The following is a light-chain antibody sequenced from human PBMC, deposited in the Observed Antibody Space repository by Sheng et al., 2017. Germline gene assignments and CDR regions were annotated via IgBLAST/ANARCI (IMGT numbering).Light chain of an antibody. Sequence: DIVMTQSPDSLAVSLGERASIHCKSSQTILYSSNNQNYLAWYQQKPGQPPKLLISWASTRESGVPDRFSGXGSGTDFTLTITSLQAEDVAVYYCLQYYTTPQYTFGQGTKLEIK. V-gene: IGKV4-1*01. CDR3: LQYYTTPQYT. J-gene: IGKJ2*01. CDR1: QTILYSSNNQNY. CDR2: WAS.